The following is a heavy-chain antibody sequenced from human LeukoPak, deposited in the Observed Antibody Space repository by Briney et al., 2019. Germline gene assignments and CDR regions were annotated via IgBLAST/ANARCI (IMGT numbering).Heavy chain of an antibody. CDR1: GGSISSSSYY. D-gene: IGHD3-22*01. CDR2: IYYSGST. V-gene: IGHV4-39*01. Sequence: SETLSLTCTVSGGSISSSSYYWGWIRQPPGKGLEWIGSIYYSGSTYYNPSLKSRVTISVDTSKNQFSLKLSSVTAADTAVYYCARQRALVTYYYDSSGYDQAALDYWGQGTLVTVSS. J-gene: IGHJ4*02. CDR3: ARQRALVTYYYDSSGYDQAALDY.